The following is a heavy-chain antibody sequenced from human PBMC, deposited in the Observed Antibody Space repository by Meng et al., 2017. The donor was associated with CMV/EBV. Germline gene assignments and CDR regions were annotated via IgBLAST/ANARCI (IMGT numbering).Heavy chain of an antibody. V-gene: IGHV4-38-2*02. CDR1: GYSISSGYY. CDR3: ARVGGSLPDY. D-gene: IGHD1-26*01. CDR2: IYHSGST. J-gene: IGHJ4*02. Sequence: SETLSLTCTVSGYSISSGYYWGWIRQPPGKGLEWIGSIYHSGSTYYNPSLKSRVTISVDTSKNQFSLKLSPVTAADTAVYYCARVGGSLPDYWGQGTLVTVSS.